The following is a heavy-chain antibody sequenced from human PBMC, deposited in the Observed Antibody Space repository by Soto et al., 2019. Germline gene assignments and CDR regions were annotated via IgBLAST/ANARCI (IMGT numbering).Heavy chain of an antibody. Sequence: GGSLRLSCAASGFTFSDYYMSWIRQAPGKGLEWVSYISSSGSTTYYADSVKGRFTISRDNSKNSLYLQMNSLRAEDTAVYYCGKGRSYYYYYGVDVWGQGTTVTVSS. V-gene: IGHV3-11*01. CDR1: GFTFSDYY. D-gene: IGHD1-26*01. CDR2: ISSSGSTT. CDR3: GKGRSYYYYYGVDV. J-gene: IGHJ6*02.